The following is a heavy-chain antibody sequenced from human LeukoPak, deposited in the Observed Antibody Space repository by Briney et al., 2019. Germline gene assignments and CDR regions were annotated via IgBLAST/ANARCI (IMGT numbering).Heavy chain of an antibody. D-gene: IGHD6-19*01. V-gene: IGHV3-48*03. Sequence: GGSLRLSCAASGFTFSSYEMNWVRQAPGKGLEWVSCISSSGSTIYYADSVKGRFTISRDNAKNSLYLQMNSLRAEDTAVYYCARDNFSSAPFAYYYYYMDVWGKGTTVTISS. CDR2: ISSSGSTI. CDR3: ARDNFSSAPFAYYYYYMDV. CDR1: GFTFSSYE. J-gene: IGHJ6*03.